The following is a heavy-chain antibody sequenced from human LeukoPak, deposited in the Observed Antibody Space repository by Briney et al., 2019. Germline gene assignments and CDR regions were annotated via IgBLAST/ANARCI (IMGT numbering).Heavy chain of an antibody. CDR3: ARPIAAAGPGAFDI. CDR1: GYSFTSYW. D-gene: IGHD6-13*01. J-gene: IGHJ3*02. V-gene: IGHV5-51*01. Sequence: GESLKISCEGSGYSFTSYWIGWVRQMLGKGLEWMGIIYPGDSDTRYSPSFQGQVTISADKSISTAYLQWSSLKASDTAMYYCARPIAAAGPGAFDIWGQGTMVTVSS. CDR2: IYPGDSDT.